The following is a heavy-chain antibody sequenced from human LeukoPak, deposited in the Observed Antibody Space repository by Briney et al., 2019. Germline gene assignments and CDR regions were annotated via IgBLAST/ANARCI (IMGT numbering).Heavy chain of an antibody. D-gene: IGHD5-18*01. Sequence: SETLSLTCTVSGGSISSGSYYWSWIRQPAGKGLEWIGRIYTSGSTNYNPSLKSRVTISVDTSKNQFSLKLSSVTAADTAVYYCAREVDTAISRFRDHYNWFDPWGQGTLVTVSS. V-gene: IGHV4-61*02. CDR2: IYTSGST. CDR3: AREVDTAISRFRDHYNWFDP. CDR1: GGSISSGSYY. J-gene: IGHJ5*02.